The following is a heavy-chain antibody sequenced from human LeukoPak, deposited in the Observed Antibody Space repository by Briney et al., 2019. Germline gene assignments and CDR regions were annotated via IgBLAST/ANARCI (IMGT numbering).Heavy chain of an antibody. CDR2: IIGSGGDT. J-gene: IGHJ5*01. CDR3: AKARGAVAPTGRIFDF. V-gene: IGHV3-23*01. Sequence: GSLRLPCAASGLTFSSYAMAWVRQTPGRGLEWVSVIIGSGGDTNYADSVRGRFAISRDNSKNTLYLQMNNLRDEDTAIYYCAKARGAVAPTGRIFDFWGQGTLVTVSS. CDR1: GLTFSSYA. D-gene: IGHD2-15*01.